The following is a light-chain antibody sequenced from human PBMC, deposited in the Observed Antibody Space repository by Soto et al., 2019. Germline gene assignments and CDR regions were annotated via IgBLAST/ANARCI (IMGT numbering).Light chain of an antibody. CDR2: GAS. Sequence: EIVLTQSPGTLSLSPGERATLSCRASQSVSSSYLAWYQQKPGQAPRLLIYGASSRATGIPDRFSGSGSGTDFPLTISRLETEDFAVYYCQQYGSSPPTFGQGPKVEL. CDR3: QQYGSSPPT. J-gene: IGKJ1*01. CDR1: QSVSSSY. V-gene: IGKV3-20*01.